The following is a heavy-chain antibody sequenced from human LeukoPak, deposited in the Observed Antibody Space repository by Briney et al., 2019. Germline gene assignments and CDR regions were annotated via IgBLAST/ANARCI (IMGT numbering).Heavy chain of an antibody. CDR2: IYYSGIT. CDR3: ARDGWEPGDY. J-gene: IGHJ4*02. D-gene: IGHD1-26*01. Sequence: PSETLSLTCTVSGGSISGSTYYWGWIRQAPGKGLEWIGSIYYSGITHYNPSLKSRVTISVDMSTNQFSLRLSSVTAADTAVYHCARDGWEPGDYWGQGTLVTVSS. V-gene: IGHV4-39*07. CDR1: GGSISGSTYY.